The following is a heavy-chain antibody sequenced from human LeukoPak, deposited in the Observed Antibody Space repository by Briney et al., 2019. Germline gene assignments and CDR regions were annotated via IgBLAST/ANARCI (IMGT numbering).Heavy chain of an antibody. CDR2: ISYDGSNK. V-gene: IGHV3-30*04. CDR1: GFTFSSYA. Sequence: GGSLRLSCAASGFTFSSYAMSWVRQAPGKGLEWVAVISYDGSNKYYADSVKGRFTISRDNSKNTLYLQMNSLRAEDTAVYYCARDSGFSGTQRGEHWGQGTLVTVSS. CDR3: ARDSGFSGTQRGEH. J-gene: IGHJ1*01. D-gene: IGHD3/OR15-3a*01.